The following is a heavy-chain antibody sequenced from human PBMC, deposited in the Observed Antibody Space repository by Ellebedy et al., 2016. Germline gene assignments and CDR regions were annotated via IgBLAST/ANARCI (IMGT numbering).Heavy chain of an antibody. CDR1: GFTFSSYA. V-gene: IGHV3-23*01. CDR3: ARAARWYYFDY. CDR2: ISGSGGST. Sequence: GGSLRLXCAASGFTFSSYAMSWVRQAPGKGLEWVSAISGSGGSTYYADSVKGRFTISRDNAKNSLYLQMNSLRAEDTAVYYCARAARWYYFDYWGQGTLVTVSS. D-gene: IGHD6-6*01. J-gene: IGHJ4*02.